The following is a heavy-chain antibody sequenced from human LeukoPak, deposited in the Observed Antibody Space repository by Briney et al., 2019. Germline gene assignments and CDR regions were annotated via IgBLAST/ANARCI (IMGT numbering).Heavy chain of an antibody. CDR3: TTDTYYDYVWGSYRPFEAYF. J-gene: IGHJ4*02. CDR2: IKSKTDGGTT. V-gene: IGHV3-15*01. Sequence: KPGGSLRLSCAASGFTFSNAWMSWVRQAPGKGLEWVGRIKSKTDGGTTDYAAPVKGRFTISRDDSKNTLYLQMNSLKTEDTAVYYCTTDTYYDYVWGSYRPFEAYFGGQGTLVTVSS. D-gene: IGHD3-16*02. CDR1: GFTFSNAW.